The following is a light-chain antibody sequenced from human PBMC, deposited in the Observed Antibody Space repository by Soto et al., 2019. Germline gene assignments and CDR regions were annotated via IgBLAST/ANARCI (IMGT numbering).Light chain of an antibody. V-gene: IGKV3-15*01. Sequence: ETLMTQSPATLSVYPGQRATLSCRASQSVSDYLAWYQQRPGQAPRLLIFGASTRATGFPARFSGSGSGTEFTLTISSVHSDDFATYYCQQYDYSRTFGQGTKVDI. CDR1: QSVSDY. J-gene: IGKJ1*01. CDR3: QQYDYSRT. CDR2: GAS.